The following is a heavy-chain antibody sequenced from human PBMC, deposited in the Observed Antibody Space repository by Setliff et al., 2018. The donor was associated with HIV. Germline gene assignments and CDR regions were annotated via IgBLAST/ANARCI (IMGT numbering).Heavy chain of an antibody. Sequence: SVKVSCKTSGGTFSSYGISWVRRAPGQGLEWMGGIIPMFGTGFYAQKFQGRVTITTDESRSRAYMELSSLSSEDTAVFYCARVGHSSSYHYYGMDVWGQGTTVTVSS. V-gene: IGHV1-69*05. D-gene: IGHD6-13*01. J-gene: IGHJ6*02. CDR1: GGTFSSYG. CDR2: IIPMFGTG. CDR3: ARVGHSSSYHYYGMDV.